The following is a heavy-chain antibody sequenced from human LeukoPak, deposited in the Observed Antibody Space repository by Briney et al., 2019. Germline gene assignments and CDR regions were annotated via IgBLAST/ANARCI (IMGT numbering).Heavy chain of an antibody. D-gene: IGHD3-3*01. J-gene: IGHJ4*02. V-gene: IGHV1-69*04. CDR3: ARDEKAYDFWSGYPTLVDY. CDR2: IIPILGIA. Sequence: ASVKVSCKASGGTFSSYAISWVRQAPGQGLEWMGRIIPILGIANYAQKFQGRVTITADKSTSTAYMELSSLRSEDTAVYYCARDEKAYDFWSGYPTLVDYWGQGTLVTVSS. CDR1: GGTFSSYA.